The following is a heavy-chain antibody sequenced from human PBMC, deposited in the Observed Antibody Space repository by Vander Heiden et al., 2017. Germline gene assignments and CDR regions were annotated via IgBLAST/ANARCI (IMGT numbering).Heavy chain of an antibody. CDR3: ARAGEDYYDSSGYPLDY. D-gene: IGHD3-22*01. Sequence: QVQLVQSGAAVKKPGSSVKVSCKASGGTFNSYAISWVRQAPGQGLDWMGRTTPSLWIANYAQKFQGRVTITADKSTSTAYMELSSLRSEDTAVYYCARAGEDYYDSSGYPLDYWGQGTLVTVSS. CDR2: TTPSLWIA. CDR1: GGTFNSYA. V-gene: IGHV1-69*10. J-gene: IGHJ4*02.